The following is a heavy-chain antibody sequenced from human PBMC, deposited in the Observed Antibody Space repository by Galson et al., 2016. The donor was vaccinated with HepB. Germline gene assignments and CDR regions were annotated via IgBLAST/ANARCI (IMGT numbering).Heavy chain of an antibody. J-gene: IGHJ4*02. CDR2: ISGRGGTT. V-gene: IGHV3-23*01. CDR3: AKGTDYYGSGSYYNGELSFCY. D-gene: IGHD3-10*01. Sequence: SLRLSCAASGFTFSSYAMNWVRQAPGKGLEWVSAISGRGGTTYYADSVKGRLTVSRDNSKNTLYLQMNSLRAEDTAVYYCAKGTDYYGSGSYYNGELSFCYWGQGTLVTVS. CDR1: GFTFSSYA.